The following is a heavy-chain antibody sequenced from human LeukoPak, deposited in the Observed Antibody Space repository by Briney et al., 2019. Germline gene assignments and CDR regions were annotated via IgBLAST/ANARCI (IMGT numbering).Heavy chain of an antibody. J-gene: IGHJ6*03. D-gene: IGHD3-3*01. Sequence: GGSLRLSCAASGFTFSSYAMSWVRQAPGKGLEWVSAISGSGGSTYYADSVKGRFTISRDNSKNTLYLQMNSLRAEDTAVYYCARGKDFLRFLVDDHYYYYMDVWGKGTTVTVSS. V-gene: IGHV3-23*01. CDR3: ARGKDFLRFLVDDHYYYYMDV. CDR2: ISGSGGST. CDR1: GFTFSSYA.